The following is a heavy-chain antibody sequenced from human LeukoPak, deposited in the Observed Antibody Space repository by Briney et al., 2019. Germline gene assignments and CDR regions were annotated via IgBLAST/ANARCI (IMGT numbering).Heavy chain of an antibody. J-gene: IGHJ4*02. Sequence: PGGSLRLSCAASGFTFSSYSMNWVRQAPGKGLEWVSSISSSSSYIYYADSVKGRFTISRDNAKNSLCLQMNSLRAEDTAVYYCAREGLLYSSGWYKDWGQGTLVTVSS. CDR1: GFTFSSYS. D-gene: IGHD6-19*01. CDR2: ISSSSSYI. CDR3: AREGLLYSSGWYKD. V-gene: IGHV3-21*01.